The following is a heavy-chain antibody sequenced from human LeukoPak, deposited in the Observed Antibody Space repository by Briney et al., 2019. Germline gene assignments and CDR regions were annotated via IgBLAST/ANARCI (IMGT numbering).Heavy chain of an antibody. CDR3: ARDVGYCSNTSCYNWFDP. CDR2: IYYSGST. D-gene: IGHD2-2*03. V-gene: IGHV4-30-4*08. CDR1: GGSISSGDYY. J-gene: IGHJ5*02. Sequence: SQTLSLTCTVSGGSISSGDYYWSWIRQPPGKGLEWIGYIYYSGSTYYSPSLKSRVTISVDTSKNQFSLKLSSVTAADTAVYYCARDVGYCSNTSCYNWFDPWGQGTLVTVSS.